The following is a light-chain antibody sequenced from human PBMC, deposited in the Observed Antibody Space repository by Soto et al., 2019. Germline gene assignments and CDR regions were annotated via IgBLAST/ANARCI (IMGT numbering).Light chain of an antibody. V-gene: IGKV3-20*01. CDR1: QSVSSTY. Sequence: EIVLTQSPGTLSLARGERATLSCRASQSVSSTYLAWYQQKPGQAPRLLIYGVSSRATGIPDRFSGSGSGTDFSLTISRLEPEDFAVYYCQRYDISPFPFGQGTKLEIK. CDR3: QRYDISPFP. J-gene: IGKJ2*01. CDR2: GVS.